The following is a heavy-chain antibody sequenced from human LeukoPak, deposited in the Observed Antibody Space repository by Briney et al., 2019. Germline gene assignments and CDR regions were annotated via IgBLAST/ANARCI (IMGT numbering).Heavy chain of an antibody. CDR2: IIPIFGTA. Sequence: GASVKVSCKASGGTFSSYAISWVRQAPGQGLEWTGGIIPIFGTANYAQKFQGRVTITTDESTSTAYMELSSLRSEDTAVYYCARAPATLRYYYYYYMDVWGKGTTVTVSS. V-gene: IGHV1-69*05. J-gene: IGHJ6*03. CDR1: GGTFSSYA. D-gene: IGHD2-15*01. CDR3: ARAPATLRYYYYYYMDV.